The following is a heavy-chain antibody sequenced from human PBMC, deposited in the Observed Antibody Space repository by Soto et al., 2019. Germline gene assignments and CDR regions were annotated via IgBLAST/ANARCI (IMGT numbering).Heavy chain of an antibody. Sequence: ASVKVSCKASGGTFRSHAISWVRQAPGQGLEWMGGIIPIFALANYAQRFQGRVTITADESTSTAYMELSSLRSEDTAVYYCARDGIINIWPYYYGMDVWGQGTTVTVSS. CDR1: GGTFRSHA. CDR3: ARDGIINIWPYYYGMDV. V-gene: IGHV1-69*13. J-gene: IGHJ6*02. CDR2: IIPIFALA. D-gene: IGHD3-16*02.